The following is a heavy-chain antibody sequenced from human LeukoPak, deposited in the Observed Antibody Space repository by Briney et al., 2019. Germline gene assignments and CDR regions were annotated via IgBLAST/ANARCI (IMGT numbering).Heavy chain of an antibody. D-gene: IGHD2-15*01. CDR2: INSGSNSI. CDR3: AREDNAFEL. V-gene: IGHV3-48*03. Sequence: GGSLRLSCAASGFNFNDYEMNWVRQAPGKGLEWIAYINSGSNSIYYADSVRGRVTISRHSTSQSVHLQMNSLRVEDTGVYFCAREDNAFELWGQGTVVTVSS. J-gene: IGHJ3*01. CDR1: GFNFNDYE.